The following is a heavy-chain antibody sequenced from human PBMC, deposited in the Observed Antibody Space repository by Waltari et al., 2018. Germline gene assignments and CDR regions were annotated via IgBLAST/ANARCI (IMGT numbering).Heavy chain of an antibody. Sequence: KASGGTFGSYAVSWVRQAPGQGLEWVGGIKPVLGTTSYAQKFQDRVTLIADDSSSTVYMELSSLKSDDTAVYYCARDRHFSDGGAYYESGLWGRGTLVTVSS. D-gene: IGHD2-21*01. CDR2: IKPVLGTT. CDR3: ARDRHFSDGGAYYESGL. J-gene: IGHJ2*01. V-gene: IGHV1-69*01. CDR1: GGTFGSYA.